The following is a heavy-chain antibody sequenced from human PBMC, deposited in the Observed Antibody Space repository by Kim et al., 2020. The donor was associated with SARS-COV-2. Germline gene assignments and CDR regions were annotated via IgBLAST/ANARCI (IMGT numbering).Heavy chain of an antibody. V-gene: IGHV3-33*01. D-gene: IGHD3-22*01. CDR1: GFTFSSYG. CDR3: ARDFYYYDSSGYYYPDY. J-gene: IGHJ4*02. CDR2: IWYDGSNK. Sequence: GGSLRLSCAASGFTFSSYGMHWVRQAPGKGLEWVAVIWYDGSNKYYADSVKGRFTISRDNSKNTLYLQMNSLRAEDTAVYCCARDFYYYDSSGYYYPDYWGQGTLVTVSS.